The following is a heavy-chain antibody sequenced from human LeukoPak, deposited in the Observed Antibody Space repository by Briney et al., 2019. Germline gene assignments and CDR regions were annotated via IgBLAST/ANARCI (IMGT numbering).Heavy chain of an antibody. V-gene: IGHV4-39*07. CDR3: AREASIAAPYYYYYYMDV. CDR1: GGSISSSSYY. D-gene: IGHD6-6*01. CDR2: IYYSGST. Sequence: SETLSLTCTVSGGSISSSSYYWGWIRQPPGKGLEWIGSIYYSGSTYYNPSLKSRVTISVDTSKNQFSLKLSSVTAADTAVYYCAREASIAAPYYYYYYMDVWGKGTTVTVSS. J-gene: IGHJ6*03.